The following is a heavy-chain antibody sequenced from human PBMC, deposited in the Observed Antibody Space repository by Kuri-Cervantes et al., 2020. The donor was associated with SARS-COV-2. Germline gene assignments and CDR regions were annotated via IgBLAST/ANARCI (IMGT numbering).Heavy chain of an antibody. V-gene: IGHV3-21*01. J-gene: IGHJ4*02. D-gene: IGHD6-6*01. CDR2: ISSSSTYI. Sequence: GGSLRLSCAASGFTFSSYGMNWVRQAPGKGLEWVSSISSSSTYIYYADSVKGRFTISRDNAKNSLYLQMDSLRAEDTAVYYCAKAGGSSKLYFDYWGQGTLVTVSS. CDR3: AKAGGSSKLYFDY. CDR1: GFTFSSYG.